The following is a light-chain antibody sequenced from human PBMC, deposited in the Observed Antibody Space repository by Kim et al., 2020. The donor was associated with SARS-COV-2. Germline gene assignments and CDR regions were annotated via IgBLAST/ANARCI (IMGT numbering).Light chain of an antibody. Sequence: DIQMTESPSSLSASVGDRVTITCRASQSISSYLNWYQHKPGKAPNLLIYTASSLQSGVPSRFSGSGSGTDFTLTISSLQPGDFATDYCQHSTTFGQGTKVDIK. J-gene: IGKJ1*01. V-gene: IGKV1-39*01. CDR3: QHSTT. CDR1: QSISSY. CDR2: TAS.